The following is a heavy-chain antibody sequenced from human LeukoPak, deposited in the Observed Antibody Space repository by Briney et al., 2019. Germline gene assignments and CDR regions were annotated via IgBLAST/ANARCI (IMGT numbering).Heavy chain of an antibody. CDR1: GGPFSGYY. J-gene: IGHJ4*02. V-gene: IGHV4-34*01. CDR2: INHSGST. CDR3: ATEYRYFDY. D-gene: IGHD2-2*01. Sequence: SETLSLTCAVYGGPFSGYYWSWIRQPPGKGLEWIGEINHSGSTNYNPSLKSRVTISVDTSKNQFSLKLSSVTAADTAVYYCATEYRYFDYWGQGTLVTVSS.